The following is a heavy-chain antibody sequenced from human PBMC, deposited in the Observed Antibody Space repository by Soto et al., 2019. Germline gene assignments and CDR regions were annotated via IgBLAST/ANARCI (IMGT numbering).Heavy chain of an antibody. Sequence: QVQLVESGGGLVQPGRSLRLSCAASGFTFSSYAMHWVRQAPGKGLEWVAVISYDGSNNYYADSVKGRFTISRDNSKNTLYLQMNSLSAEDTAVYYCARMASFYCSGGSCYPTYGMDVWGQGTTVTVSS. J-gene: IGHJ6*02. CDR1: GFTFSSYA. V-gene: IGHV3-30-3*01. CDR2: ISYDGSNN. CDR3: ARMASFYCSGGSCYPTYGMDV. D-gene: IGHD2-15*01.